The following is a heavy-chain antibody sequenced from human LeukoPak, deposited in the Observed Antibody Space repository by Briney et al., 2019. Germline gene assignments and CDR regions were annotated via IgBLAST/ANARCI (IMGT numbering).Heavy chain of an antibody. CDR1: GFTFSSYS. CDR3: ARNYDILTGYYDY. D-gene: IGHD3-9*01. V-gene: IGHV3-21*01. Sequence: GGSLRLSCAASGFTFSSYSMNWVRQAPGKGLEWVSSISSSSSYIYYADSVKGRFTISRDNAKNSLYLQMNSLRAEDTAVYYCARNYDILTGYYDYWGQGTLVTVSS. CDR2: ISSSSSYI. J-gene: IGHJ4*02.